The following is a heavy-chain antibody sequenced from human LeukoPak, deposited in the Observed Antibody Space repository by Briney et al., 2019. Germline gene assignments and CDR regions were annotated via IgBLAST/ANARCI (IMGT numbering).Heavy chain of an antibody. CDR3: SRIMRPAAAGSAFYI. CDR2: ISSSRSYI. D-gene: IGHD6-13*01. Sequence: PGGSLRLSCAASGFTFSDYTMTWVRQAPGKGLEWVSCISSSRSYIFYADSVKGRFTTSRDNAKNSLFLQMNSLRAEDTAVYYYSRIMRPAAAGSAFYIWGNVTMVT. V-gene: IGHV3-21*01. J-gene: IGHJ3*02. CDR1: GFTFSDYT.